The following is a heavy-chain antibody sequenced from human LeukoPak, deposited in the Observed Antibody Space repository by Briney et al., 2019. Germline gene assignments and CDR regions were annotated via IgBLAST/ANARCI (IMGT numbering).Heavy chain of an antibody. V-gene: IGHV4-59*08. CDR1: GGSITSYY. CDR2: IYYSGSP. D-gene: IGHD4-17*01. CDR3: ARWTMVTTYFDY. Sequence: SETLSLTCTVSGGSITSYYWSWIRQPPGTGLEWIGYIYYSGSPNYNPSLKGRVTISLDTSKNRFSLKLSSVTAADAAVYYCARWTMVTTYFDYWGQGALVTVSS. J-gene: IGHJ4*02.